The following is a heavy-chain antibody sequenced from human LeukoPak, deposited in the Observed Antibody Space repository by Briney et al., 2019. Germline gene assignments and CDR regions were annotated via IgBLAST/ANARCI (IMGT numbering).Heavy chain of an antibody. CDR3: AKGPRIAVAGIDY. CDR2: ISYDGSNK. J-gene: IGHJ4*02. Sequence: GRSLRLSCAASGFTFSSYGMHWVRQAPGKGLEWVAVISYDGSNKYYADSVKGRFTISRDNSKNTPYLQMNSLRAEDTAVYYCAKGPRIAVAGIDYWGQGTLVTVSS. V-gene: IGHV3-30*18. D-gene: IGHD6-19*01. CDR1: GFTFSSYG.